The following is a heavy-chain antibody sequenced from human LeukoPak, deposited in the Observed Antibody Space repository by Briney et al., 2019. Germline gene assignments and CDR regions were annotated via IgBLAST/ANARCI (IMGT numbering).Heavy chain of an antibody. J-gene: IGHJ4*02. D-gene: IGHD6-6*01. CDR3: ARAGGWGYSSSSGYYFDY. CDR2: ISSSSSYI. CDR1: GFTFSSYS. Sequence: GGSLRLSCAASGFTFSSYSMNWVRQAPGKGLEWVSSISSSSSYIYYADSVKGRFTISRDNAKNSLYLQMNSLRAEDTAVYYCARAGGWGYSSSSGYYFDYWGQGTLVTVSS. V-gene: IGHV3-21*01.